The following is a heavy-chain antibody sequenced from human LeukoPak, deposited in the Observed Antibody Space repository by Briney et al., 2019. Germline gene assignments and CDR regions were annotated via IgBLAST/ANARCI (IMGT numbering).Heavy chain of an antibody. J-gene: IGHJ3*02. CDR3: AGSITMIVVVNDAFDI. D-gene: IGHD3-22*01. CDR1: GGSISSSSYY. CDR2: IYYSGST. Sequence: SETLSLTCTVSGGSISSSSYYWGWIRQPPGKGLEWIGSIYYSGSTYYNPSLKSRVTISVDTSKNQFSLKLSSVTAADTAVYYCAGSITMIVVVNDAFDIWGQGTMVTVSS. V-gene: IGHV4-39*07.